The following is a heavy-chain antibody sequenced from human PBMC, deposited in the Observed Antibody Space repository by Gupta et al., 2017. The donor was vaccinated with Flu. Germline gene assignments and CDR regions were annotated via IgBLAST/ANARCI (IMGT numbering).Heavy chain of an antibody. CDR3: ARDGGGYQLLPPFDY. CDR2: IWYDGSNK. V-gene: IGHV3-33*01. J-gene: IGHJ4*02. D-gene: IGHD2-2*01. CDR1: GFTFSSYG. Sequence: QVQLVESGGGVVQPGRSLRLSCAASGFTFSSYGMHWVRQAPGKGLEWVAVIWYDGSNKYYADSVKGRFTISRDNSKNTLYLQMNSLRAEDTAVYYCARDGGGYQLLPPFDYWGQGTLVTGSS.